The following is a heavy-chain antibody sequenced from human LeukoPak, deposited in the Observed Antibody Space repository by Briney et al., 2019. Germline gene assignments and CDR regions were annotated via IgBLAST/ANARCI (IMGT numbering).Heavy chain of an antibody. J-gene: IGHJ6*03. Sequence: GGTLRLSCAASGFTFSSYGIHWVRQAPGKGLEWVAFIRYDGSNKYYADSVKGRFTISRDNSKNTLYLQMNGLRAEDTAVYYCAKALWFGELKGYYYYMDVWGKGTTVTISS. CDR1: GFTFSSYG. CDR3: AKALWFGELKGYYYYMDV. V-gene: IGHV3-30*02. D-gene: IGHD3-10*01. CDR2: IRYDGSNK.